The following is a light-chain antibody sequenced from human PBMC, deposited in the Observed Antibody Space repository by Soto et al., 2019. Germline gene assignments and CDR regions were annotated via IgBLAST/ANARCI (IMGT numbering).Light chain of an antibody. CDR1: QSLLRSNGRKF. CDR2: LGS. Sequence: DVVFTQSPLSLPVTPGEPASIYFRSSQSLLRSNGRKFLDWYLQRQGQSPQXLXYLGSNRASGVPDRFSGSVSATDGTLRISRVEEDDGCMYYCMQPLQRTWTFGQGTKVDIK. J-gene: IGKJ1*01. CDR3: MQPLQRTWT. V-gene: IGKV2-28*01.